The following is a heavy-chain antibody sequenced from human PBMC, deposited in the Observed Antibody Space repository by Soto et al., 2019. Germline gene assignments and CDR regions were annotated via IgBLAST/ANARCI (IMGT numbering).Heavy chain of an antibody. CDR2: IYHSGST. Sequence: QLQLQESGSGLVKPSQTLSLTCAVSGGSISSGGYSWSWIRQPPGKGLEWIGYIYHSGSTYYNPSLKSRVTISVDRSKNQFSLKLSSVTAADTAVYYCARGYDSSGFEYYFDYWGQGTLVTVSS. J-gene: IGHJ4*02. D-gene: IGHD3-22*01. CDR1: GGSISSGGYS. V-gene: IGHV4-30-2*01. CDR3: ARGYDSSGFEYYFDY.